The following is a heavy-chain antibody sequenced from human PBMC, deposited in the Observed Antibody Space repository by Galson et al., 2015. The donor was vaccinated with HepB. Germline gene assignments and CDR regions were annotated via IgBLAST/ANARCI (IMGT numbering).Heavy chain of an antibody. CDR3: AKDWEEAYYYYGMDV. V-gene: IGHV3-30*18. D-gene: IGHD1-26*01. J-gene: IGHJ6*02. CDR2: ISYDGSNK. CDR1: GFTFSSYG. Sequence: SLRLSCAASGFTFSSYGMHWVRPAPGKGLEWVAVISYDGSNKYYADSVKGRFTISRDNSKNTLYLQMNSLRAEDTAVYYCAKDWEEAYYYYGMDVWGQGTTVTVSS.